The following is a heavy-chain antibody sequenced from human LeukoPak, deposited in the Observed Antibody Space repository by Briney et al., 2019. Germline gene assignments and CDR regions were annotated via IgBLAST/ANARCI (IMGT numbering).Heavy chain of an antibody. V-gene: IGHV4-59*01. J-gene: IGHJ3*02. CDR1: GGSISSYY. CDR2: IYYSGST. CDR3: ARYIAAAGTGAFDI. D-gene: IGHD6-13*01. Sequence: SSETLSLTCTVSGGSISSYYWSWIRQPPGKGLEWIGYIYYSGSTSYNPSLKSRVTISVDTSKNQFSLKLSSVTAADTAVYYCARYIAAAGTGAFDIWGQGTMVTVSS.